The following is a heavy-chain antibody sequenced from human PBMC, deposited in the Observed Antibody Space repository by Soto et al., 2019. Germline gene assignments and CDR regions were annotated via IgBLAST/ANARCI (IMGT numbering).Heavy chain of an antibody. CDR1: GGTFSSYA. V-gene: IGHV1-69*13. D-gene: IGHD1-26*01. CDR2: IIPIFGTA. Sequence: ASVEVSCKASGGTFSSYAISWVRQAPGQGLEWMGGIIPIFGTANYAQKFQGRVTITADESTSTAYMELSSLRSEDTAVYYCASRERFYGMDVWGQGTTVTVSS. J-gene: IGHJ6*02. CDR3: ASRERFYGMDV.